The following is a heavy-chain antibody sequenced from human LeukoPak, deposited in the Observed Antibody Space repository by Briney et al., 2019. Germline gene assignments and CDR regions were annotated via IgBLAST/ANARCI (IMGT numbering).Heavy chain of an antibody. CDR3: ARYSDSSSLADP. J-gene: IGHJ5*02. CDR1: GYTFTTYY. Sequence: GASVTVSCKASGYTFTTYYIHWVRQAPGQGLEWMGIIHPSSGSAASAQKFQGRLTMTRDTTTSTVYMELSSLTSEDSSVYYCARYSDSSSLADPWGRGTLVTVS. CDR2: IHPSSGSA. V-gene: IGHV1-46*01. D-gene: IGHD1-26*01.